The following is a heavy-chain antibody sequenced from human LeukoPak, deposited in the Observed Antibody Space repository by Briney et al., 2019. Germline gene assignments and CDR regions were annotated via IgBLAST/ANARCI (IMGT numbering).Heavy chain of an antibody. CDR2: IIPIFGTA. D-gene: IGHD6-13*01. CDR1: GGTFNNYA. Sequence: SVKVSCKPSGGTFNNYADAWVRQAPGQGLEWMGQIIPIFGTASYAPKFQGRVAITADELSTTAYMELSSLISEDTAVYYCTRDPLAASAPGYFDSWGQGSLVTVSS. J-gene: IGHJ4*02. CDR3: TRDPLAASAPGYFDS. V-gene: IGHV1-69*13.